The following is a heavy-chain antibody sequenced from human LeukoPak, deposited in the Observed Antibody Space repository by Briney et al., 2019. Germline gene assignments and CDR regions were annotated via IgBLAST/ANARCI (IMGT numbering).Heavy chain of an antibody. J-gene: IGHJ4*02. CDR2: IWYDGSNK. CDR1: GFTFSSYG. D-gene: IGHD1-26*01. V-gene: IGHV3-33*01. Sequence: GGSLRLSCAASGFTFSSYGMHWVRQAPGEGLEWVALIWYDGSNKYHADSVKGRFTISRDSSKNTLYLQMNSLRAEDTAVYYCARPESGNYYFDYWGQGTLVTVSS. CDR3: ARPESGNYYFDY.